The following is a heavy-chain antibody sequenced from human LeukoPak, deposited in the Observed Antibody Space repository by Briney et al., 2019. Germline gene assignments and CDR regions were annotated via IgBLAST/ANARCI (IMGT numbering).Heavy chain of an antibody. V-gene: IGHV4-30-4*01. CDR2: IYYSGST. J-gene: IGHJ1*01. CDR1: GGSISSGDYY. CDR3: ARDIKFGSSWPEYFQH. D-gene: IGHD6-13*01. Sequence: SETLSLTCTVSGGSISSGDYYWSWIRQPPGKGLEWIGYIYYSGSTYYNPSLKSRVTISVDTSKNQFSLKLSSVTAADTAVYYCARDIKFGSSWPEYFQHWGQGTLVTVSS.